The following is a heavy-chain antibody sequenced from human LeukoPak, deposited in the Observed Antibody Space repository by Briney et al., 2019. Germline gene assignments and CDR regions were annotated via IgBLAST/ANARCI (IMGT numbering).Heavy chain of an antibody. J-gene: IGHJ6*02. Sequence: GGSLRLSCAASGFTFSSYAMSWVRQAPGKGLEWVAVISYDGSNKYYADSVKGRFTISRDNSKNTLYLQMNSLRAEDTAVYYCARDLPNFYGSGSYYGTWGQGTTVTVSS. V-gene: IGHV3-30-3*01. CDR1: GFTFSSYA. CDR2: ISYDGSNK. D-gene: IGHD3-10*01. CDR3: ARDLPNFYGSGSYYGT.